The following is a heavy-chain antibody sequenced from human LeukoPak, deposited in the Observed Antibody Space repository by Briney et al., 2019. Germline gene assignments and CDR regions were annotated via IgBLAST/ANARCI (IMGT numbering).Heavy chain of an antibody. D-gene: IGHD4-23*01. CDR2: INSDGSST. CDR3: ARDLERVRGYGGIDY. V-gene: IGHV3-74*01. Sequence: GGSLRLSCAASGFTFSSYWTHWVRQAPGKGLVWVSRINSDGSSTSYADSVKGRFTISRDNAKNTLYLQMNSLRAEDTAVYYCARDLERVRGYGGIDYWGQGTLVTVSS. CDR1: GFTFSSYW. J-gene: IGHJ4*02.